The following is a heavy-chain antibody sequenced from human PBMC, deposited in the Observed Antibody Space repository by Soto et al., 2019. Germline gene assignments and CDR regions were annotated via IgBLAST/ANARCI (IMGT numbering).Heavy chain of an antibody. CDR2: IYYSGST. J-gene: IGHJ4*02. CDR3: ARGPRVYCSGGRCYTLDY. D-gene: IGHD2-15*01. Sequence: QVQLQESGPGLVKPSETLSLTCTVSGGSFSSYYWSWIRQPPGKGLEWIGYIYYSGSTNYNPSLKSRVTISVDTSKKHFSLKLSSVTAADTAVYYCARGPRVYCSGGRCYTLDYWGPGTLVTVSS. V-gene: IGHV4-59*01. CDR1: GGSFSSYY.